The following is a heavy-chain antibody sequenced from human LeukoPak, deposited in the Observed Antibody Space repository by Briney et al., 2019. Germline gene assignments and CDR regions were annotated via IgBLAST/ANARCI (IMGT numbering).Heavy chain of an antibody. CDR1: GYTFTSYG. D-gene: IGHD1/OR15-1a*01. CDR2: ISAYNGNT. V-gene: IGHV1-18*01. CDR3: ARDLAWGYVEQRLGWLDP. J-gene: IGHJ5*02. Sequence: ASVKVSCKASGYTFTSYGISWVRQAPGQGLEWMGWISAYNGNTNYAQKFQGRFTMTTVTSTTTAYMELRSLRFDDTAVYYCARDLAWGYVEQRLGWLDPWGQGAQVTVSS.